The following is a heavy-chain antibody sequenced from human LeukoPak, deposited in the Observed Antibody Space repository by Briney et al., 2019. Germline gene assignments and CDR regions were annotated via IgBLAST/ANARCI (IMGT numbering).Heavy chain of an antibody. J-gene: IGHJ4*02. CDR2: IYTSGST. CDR1: GGSISSYY. V-gene: IGHV4-4*07. CDR3: TAVGARGLFDY. Sequence: SETLSLTCTVSGGSISSYYWSWIRQPAGKGLEWIGRIYTSGSTNYNPSLKSRVTMSVDTSKSQFSLKLSSVTAADTAVYYCTAVGARGLFDYWGQGTLVAVSS. D-gene: IGHD1-26*01.